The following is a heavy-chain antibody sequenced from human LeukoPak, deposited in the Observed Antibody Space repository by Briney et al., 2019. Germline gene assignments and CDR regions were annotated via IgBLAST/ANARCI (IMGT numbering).Heavy chain of an antibody. CDR1: GDSLTGYY. V-gene: IGHV4-4*07. J-gene: IGHJ6*03. CDR3: ARSGASGYYMDV. D-gene: IGHD3-10*01. Sequence: SETLSLTCTVSGDSLTGYYWSWIRQPAGKGLEWIGRIYTSGSTDYNPSLKSRVTMSVDTSKNQFSLKLSSVTAADTAVYYCARSGASGYYMDVWGKGTTVTISS. CDR2: IYTSGST.